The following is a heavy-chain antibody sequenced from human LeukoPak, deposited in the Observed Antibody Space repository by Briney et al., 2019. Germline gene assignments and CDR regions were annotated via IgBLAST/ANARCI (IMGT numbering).Heavy chain of an antibody. CDR2: ISSSSSTI. CDR1: GFTFSSYS. Sequence: QPGGSLRLSCAVSGFTFSSYSMNWVRQAPGKGLEWVSYISSSSSTIYYADSVKGRFTISRDNAKNSLYLQMNSLRDEDTAVYYCAREDFSGIRYFDWNIPRGMDVWGQGTTVTVSS. J-gene: IGHJ6*02. V-gene: IGHV3-48*02. D-gene: IGHD3-9*01. CDR3: AREDFSGIRYFDWNIPRGMDV.